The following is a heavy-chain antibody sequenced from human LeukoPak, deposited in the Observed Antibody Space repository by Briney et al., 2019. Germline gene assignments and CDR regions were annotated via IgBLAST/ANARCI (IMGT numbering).Heavy chain of an antibody. J-gene: IGHJ4*02. D-gene: IGHD4-17*01. CDR2: INPNSGGT. V-gene: IGHV1-2*06. Sequence: VASVKVSCKASGYTFTGYYMHWVRQAPGQGLEWMGRINPNSGGTNYAQKFQGRVTMTRDTSISTAYMELSRLRSDDTAVYYCARSAPRYDYGDYNIWGQGTLVTVSS. CDR1: GYTFTGYY. CDR3: ARSAPRYDYGDYNI.